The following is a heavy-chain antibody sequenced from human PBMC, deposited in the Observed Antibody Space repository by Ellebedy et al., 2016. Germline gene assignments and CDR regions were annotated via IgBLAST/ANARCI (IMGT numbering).Heavy chain of an antibody. CDR2: ISSSGGST. D-gene: IGHD6-19*01. J-gene: IGHJ4*02. V-gene: IGHV3-23*01. CDR1: GFTFTNYA. Sequence: GESLKISCAASGFTFTNYAMSWVRQAPGKGPEWVSGISSSGGSTYYADSVKGRFTISRDNSKNTLYLQMNSLRAEDTAMYYCAKDQVAVSGLIDYWGQGTLVTVSS. CDR3: AKDQVAVSGLIDY.